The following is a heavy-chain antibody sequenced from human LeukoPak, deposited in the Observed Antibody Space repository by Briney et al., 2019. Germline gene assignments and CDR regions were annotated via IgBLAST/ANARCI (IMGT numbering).Heavy chain of an antibody. Sequence: PGGSPRLSCAASGLTFNNAWMTWFRQAPGKGLEWVSSISGSGDSTYYADSVKGRFTISRDNSKNTLYLQVSSLRAEDTAVYYCAKDPGYYFDSGGPDYWGQGTLVTVSS. CDR1: GLTFNNAW. CDR3: AKDPGYYFDSGGPDY. D-gene: IGHD3-22*01. V-gene: IGHV3-23*01. CDR2: ISGSGDST. J-gene: IGHJ4*02.